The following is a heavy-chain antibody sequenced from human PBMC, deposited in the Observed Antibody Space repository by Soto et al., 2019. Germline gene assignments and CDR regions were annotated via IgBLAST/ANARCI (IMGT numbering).Heavy chain of an antibody. Sequence: GGSLRLSCAASGSTFSSYAMSWVRQAPGKGLEWVSAISGSGGSTYYADSVKGRFTISRDNSKNTLYLQMNSLRAEDTAVYYCAKNPPPYDSSGYYDTFDYWGQGTLVTVSS. CDR1: GSTFSSYA. J-gene: IGHJ4*02. CDR2: ISGSGGST. D-gene: IGHD3-22*01. V-gene: IGHV3-23*01. CDR3: AKNPPPYDSSGYYDTFDY.